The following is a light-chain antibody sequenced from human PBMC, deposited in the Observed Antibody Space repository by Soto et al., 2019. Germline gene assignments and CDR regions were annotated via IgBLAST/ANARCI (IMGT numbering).Light chain of an antibody. Sequence: AIQMTQSPSSLSAFVGDRVTITCRASQDIKNELGWYQQKPGKAPKLLIYAASSLQSGVPSRFSGSGSGTDFTLTISSLHPEYFASYYCLQDYNFPWTFGQGTKVEIK. V-gene: IGKV1-6*01. CDR2: AAS. CDR1: QDIKNE. J-gene: IGKJ1*01. CDR3: LQDYNFPWT.